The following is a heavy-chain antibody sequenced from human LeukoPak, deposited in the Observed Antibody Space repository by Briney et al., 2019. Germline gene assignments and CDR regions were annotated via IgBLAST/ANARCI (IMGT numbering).Heavy chain of an antibody. D-gene: IGHD2-21*01. CDR1: GFTFSSYW. Sequence: GGSLRLSCAASGFTFSSYWMSWVRQAPGKGLEWVANIKQDGSEKYYVDSVKGRFTISRDNANNSLYLQMNSLRAEDTAVYYCARSLCPASFDPWGQGTMVTVSS. V-gene: IGHV3-7*01. J-gene: IGHJ5*02. CDR2: IKQDGSEK. CDR3: ARSLCPASFDP.